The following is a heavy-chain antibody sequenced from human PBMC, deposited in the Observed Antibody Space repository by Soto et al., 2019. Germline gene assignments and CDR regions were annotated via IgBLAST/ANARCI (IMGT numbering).Heavy chain of an antibody. V-gene: IGHV3-53*01. Sequence: EVQLVESGGGLIQPGGSLRLSCAVSGFTVSNNYMSWVRQAPGKGLEGVSVIYSGGYTAYGDSVKGRFTISRDNSKNPLSPQMKSLGPAGPPVFSWGTHPGGGGYWGQGTLVTVSS. J-gene: IGHJ4*02. CDR3: GTHPGGGGY. CDR2: IYSGGYT. CDR1: GFTVSNNY. D-gene: IGHD3-10*01.